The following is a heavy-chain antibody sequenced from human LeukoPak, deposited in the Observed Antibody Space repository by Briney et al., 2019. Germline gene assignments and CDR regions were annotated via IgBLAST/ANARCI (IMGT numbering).Heavy chain of an antibody. CDR3: SRGLGSGNPVDI. D-gene: IGHD3-10*01. V-gene: IGHV3-49*03. CDR1: GVSFGAYG. J-gene: IGHJ3*02. CDR2: IRSKTYGGRA. Sequence: GGSLRLSCAASGVSFGAYGMSWFRQAPGKGLEWVGFIRSKTYGGRAEYAASVKGRFTISRDDSKSIAYLQMNSLKAEDTAVYYCSRGLGSGNPVDIWGQGTMVTVS.